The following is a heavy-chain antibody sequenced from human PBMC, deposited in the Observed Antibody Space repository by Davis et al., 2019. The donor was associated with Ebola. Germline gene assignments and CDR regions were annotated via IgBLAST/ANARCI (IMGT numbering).Heavy chain of an antibody. Sequence: ASVKVSCKASGYTFTGYYIHWVRQAPGQGLEWMGWINPNSGGTNYAQKFQGRVTMTRDTFISTAYMELSRLRSDDTAVYYCARDLEGRDSSSWSYYYYYMDVWGKGTTVTVSS. CDR2: INPNSGGT. CDR1: GYTFTGYY. J-gene: IGHJ6*03. V-gene: IGHV1-2*02. D-gene: IGHD6-13*01. CDR3: ARDLEGRDSSSWSYYYYYMDV.